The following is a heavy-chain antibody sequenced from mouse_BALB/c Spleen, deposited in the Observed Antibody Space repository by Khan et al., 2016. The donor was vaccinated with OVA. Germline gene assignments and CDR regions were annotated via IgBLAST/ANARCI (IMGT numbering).Heavy chain of an antibody. CDR2: IWGGGGT. D-gene: IGHD2-14*01. Sequence: GRQQQKGPGLVAPSQSLSITCTVSGFSLSRYNIHWVRQPPGKGLEWLGMIWGGGGTDYNSTLKSRLIISTDNSTSQVFLKKNSLQTEDSAMYYCARANYRYDGYYAMDYWGQGNSVTVSS. J-gene: IGHJ4*01. CDR3: ARANYRYDGYYAMDY. V-gene: IGHV2-6-4*01. CDR1: GFSLSRYN.